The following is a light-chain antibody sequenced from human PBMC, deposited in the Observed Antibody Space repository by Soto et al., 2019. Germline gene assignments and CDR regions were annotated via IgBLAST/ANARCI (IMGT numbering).Light chain of an antibody. Sequence: EIFLTQSPDTLSLSPGERVTLSCRASQSVSSRLAWYHQKPGQSPRLLIYGASTRATGIPARFSGSGSGTEFTLTISSLQSEDFGLYYCHQYNNFWTFGQGTKVDIK. CDR1: QSVSSR. J-gene: IGKJ1*01. V-gene: IGKV3-15*01. CDR2: GAS. CDR3: HQYNNFWT.